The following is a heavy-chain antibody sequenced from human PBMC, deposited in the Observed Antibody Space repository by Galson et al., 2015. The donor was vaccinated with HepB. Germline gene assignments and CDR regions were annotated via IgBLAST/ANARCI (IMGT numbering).Heavy chain of an antibody. CDR2: ISGSGGST. Sequence: SLRLSCAASGFTFSSYAMSWVRQAPGKGLEWVSAISGSGGSTYYADSVKGRFTISRDNSKNTLYLQMNSLRAEDTAVYYCAKRPVGGSSSMDVCGQGTTVTGSS. CDR3: AKRPVGGSSSMDV. CDR1: GFTFSSYA. D-gene: IGHD6-13*01. J-gene: IGHJ6*02. V-gene: IGHV3-23*01.